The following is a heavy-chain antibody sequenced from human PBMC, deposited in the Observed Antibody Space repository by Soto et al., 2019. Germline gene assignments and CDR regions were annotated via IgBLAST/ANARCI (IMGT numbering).Heavy chain of an antibody. CDR1: GGSLSRYA. J-gene: IGHJ6*02. V-gene: IGHV1-69*13. D-gene: IGHD6-25*01. CDR2: IIPIFGTA. Sequence: FSVNVACKGSGGSLSRYAISWVRNETGQGLEWMGGIIPIFGTANYAQKFQGRVTITADESTSTAYMELSSLRSEDTAVYYCARATSANTYYHGMDVWGEGTTVTVSS. CDR3: ARATSANTYYHGMDV.